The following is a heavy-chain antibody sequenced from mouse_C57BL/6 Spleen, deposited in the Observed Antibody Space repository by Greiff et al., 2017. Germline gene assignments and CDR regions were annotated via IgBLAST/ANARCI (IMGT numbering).Heavy chain of an antibody. Sequence: EVQLVESGGGLVQPGGSLSLSCAASGFTFTDYYMSWVRQPPGKALEWLGFIRNKANGYTTEYSASVKGRFTISRDNSQSILYLQMNALIAENSATYYCARCAPNYYGSSYWYFDVWGTGTTVTVSS. CDR3: ARCAPNYYGSSYWYFDV. CDR1: GFTFTDYY. D-gene: IGHD1-1*01. J-gene: IGHJ1*03. V-gene: IGHV7-3*01. CDR2: IRNKANGYTT.